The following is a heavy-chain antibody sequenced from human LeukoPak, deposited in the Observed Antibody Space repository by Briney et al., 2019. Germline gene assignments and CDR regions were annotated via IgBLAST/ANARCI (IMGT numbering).Heavy chain of an antibody. V-gene: IGHV5-51*01. J-gene: IGHJ5*02. CDR1: GYSFTSYW. CDR2: IYPGDSDT. D-gene: IGHD1-1*01. Sequence: GESLKISCKGSGYSFTSYWIGLVRQMPGKGLEWMGIIYPGDSDTRYSPSFQGQVTISADKFISTAYLQWSSLKASDTDMYYCARLLGNWNPDWFDPWGQGTLVTVSS. CDR3: ARLLGNWNPDWFDP.